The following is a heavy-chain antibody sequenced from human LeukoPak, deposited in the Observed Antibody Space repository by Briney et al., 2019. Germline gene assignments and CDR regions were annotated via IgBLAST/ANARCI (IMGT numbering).Heavy chain of an antibody. CDR1: GFTFGNYA. V-gene: IGHV3-49*04. CDR3: TTDRTSLLLLWFGELLGWFDP. D-gene: IGHD3-10*01. Sequence: GGSLRLSCTASGFTFGNYAMSWVRQAPGKGLEWVGFIRSKAYGGTTEYAASVKGRFTISRDDSKSIAYLQMNSLKTEDTAVYYCTTDRTSLLLLWFGELLGWFDPWGQGTLVTVSS. CDR2: IRSKAYGGTT. J-gene: IGHJ5*02.